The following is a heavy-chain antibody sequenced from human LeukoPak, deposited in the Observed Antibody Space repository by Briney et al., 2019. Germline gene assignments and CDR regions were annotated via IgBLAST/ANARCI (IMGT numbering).Heavy chain of an antibody. V-gene: IGHV3-23*01. Sequence: GGSLRLSCAASGFTFSSYAMTWVRQAPGKGLEWVSTISGSGGSTYYADSVRGRFTISRDNSKNTLYLQINSLRVEDTAIYYCAKAKAIAVAGLDYYFDYWGQGTLVTVSS. D-gene: IGHD6-19*01. J-gene: IGHJ4*02. CDR2: ISGSGGST. CDR1: GFTFSSYA. CDR3: AKAKAIAVAGLDYYFDY.